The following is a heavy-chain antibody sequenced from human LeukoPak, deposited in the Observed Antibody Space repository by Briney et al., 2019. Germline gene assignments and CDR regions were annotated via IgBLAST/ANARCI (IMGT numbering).Heavy chain of an antibody. CDR1: GGSISSYY. V-gene: IGHV4-59*01. Sequence: SETLSLTCTVSGGSISSYYWSWIRQPPGKGLEWIGYIYYSGSTNYNPSLKSRVTISVDTSKNQFSLKLGPVTAADTAVYYCARRWTGDAFDIWGQGTMVTVSS. CDR3: ARRWTGDAFDI. CDR2: IYYSGST. J-gene: IGHJ3*02. D-gene: IGHD3/OR15-3a*01.